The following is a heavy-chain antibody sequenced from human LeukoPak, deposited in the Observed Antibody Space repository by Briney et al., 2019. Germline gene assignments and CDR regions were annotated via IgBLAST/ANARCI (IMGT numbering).Heavy chain of an antibody. CDR3: AKGERGSTWYAAYYYFMDV. CDR2: ISGSGDST. CDR1: GFTFSNYA. V-gene: IGHV3-23*01. D-gene: IGHD6-13*01. Sequence: GGSLTLSCVASGFTFSNYAMSWVRQAPGKGLEWVSSISGSGDSTYYADSVKGRFTISRDNSKNTLYLQMNSLRVEDTAVYYCAKGERGSTWYAAYYYFMDVWGKGTTVTVSS. J-gene: IGHJ6*03.